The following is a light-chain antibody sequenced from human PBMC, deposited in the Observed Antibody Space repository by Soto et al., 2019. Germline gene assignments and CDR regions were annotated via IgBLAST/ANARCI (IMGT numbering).Light chain of an antibody. J-gene: IGLJ3*02. V-gene: IGLV2-11*02. CDR3: FSYTASDLWV. CDR1: SSNLGNNY. CDR2: AVS. Sequence: QSVLTQPPSVSAAPGQTVTISCSGSSSNLGNNYVSWYQQLPGTAPKLMISAVSQRPSGVPDRFSGSKSGNTASLTISGLQADDEADYFCFSYTASDLWVFGGGTKVTVL.